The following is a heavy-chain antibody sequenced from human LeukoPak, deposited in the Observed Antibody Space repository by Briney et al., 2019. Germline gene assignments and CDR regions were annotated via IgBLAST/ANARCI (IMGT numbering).Heavy chain of an antibody. CDR3: ARSVHDSSSWYYFDY. Sequence: PSETLSLTCTVSGGSISSSSYYWGWIRQPPGKGLEWIGSIYYSGSTYYNPSLKSRVTISVDTSKNQFSLRLSSVTAADTAVYYCARSVHDSSSWYYFDYWGQGTLVTVSS. J-gene: IGHJ4*02. CDR1: GGSISSSSYY. V-gene: IGHV4-39*01. D-gene: IGHD6-13*01. CDR2: IYYSGST.